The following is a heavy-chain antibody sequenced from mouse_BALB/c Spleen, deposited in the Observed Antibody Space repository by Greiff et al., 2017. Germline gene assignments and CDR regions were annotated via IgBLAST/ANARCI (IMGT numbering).Heavy chain of an antibody. Sequence: EVKLMESGGGLVKPGGSLKLSCAASGFTFSSYYMSWVRQTPEKRLELVAAINSNGGSTNYPDTVKGRFTISIDNAKNTLYLQMSSLKSEDTALYYCARHGYDDRAWFAYWGQGTLVTVSA. V-gene: IGHV5-6-2*01. D-gene: IGHD2-14*01. J-gene: IGHJ3*01. CDR1: GFTFSSYY. CDR2: INSNGGST. CDR3: ARHGYDDRAWFAY.